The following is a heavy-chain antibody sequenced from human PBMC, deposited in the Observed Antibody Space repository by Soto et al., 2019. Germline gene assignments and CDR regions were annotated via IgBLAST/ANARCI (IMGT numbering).Heavy chain of an antibody. D-gene: IGHD2-2*01. CDR1: GGTFSSYA. J-gene: IGHJ6*04. V-gene: IGHV1-69*13. CDR2: IIPIFGTA. CDR3: ARGTLGYCSSTSCRGWDYYYYGMEV. Sequence: SVKVSCNASGGTFSSYAISWVRQAPGQGLEWVGGIIPIFGTANYAQKFQGRVTITADESTSTAYMELSSLRSEDTAVYYCARGTLGYCSSTSCRGWDYYYYGMEVWGKGTTVTVS.